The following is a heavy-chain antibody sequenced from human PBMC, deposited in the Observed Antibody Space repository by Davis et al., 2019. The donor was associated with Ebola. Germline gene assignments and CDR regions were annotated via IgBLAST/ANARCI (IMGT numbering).Heavy chain of an antibody. Sequence: SETLSLTCAVHGGAFSGYFWTWIRQSPGKGLEWIGQINHRGSAEYNPSLNGRVIISVDTSKTQFSLKLRSVTAADTAVYYCARAVGATSGWFDPWGQGTLVTVSS. CDR3: ARAVGATSGWFDP. CDR2: INHRGSA. D-gene: IGHD1-26*01. CDR1: GGAFSGYF. J-gene: IGHJ5*02. V-gene: IGHV4-34*01.